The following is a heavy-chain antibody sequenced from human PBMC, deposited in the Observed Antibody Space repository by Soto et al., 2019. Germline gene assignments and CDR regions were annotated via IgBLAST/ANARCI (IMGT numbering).Heavy chain of an antibody. D-gene: IGHD1-26*01. Sequence: GGSLRLSCAASGFTFSSYAMSWVRQAPGKGLEWVSAISGSGGSTYYADSVKGRFTISRDNSKNTLYLQMNSLRAEDTAVYYCAKTQPRELHYYYYGMDVWGQGTTVTVSS. CDR1: GFTFSSYA. V-gene: IGHV3-23*01. CDR3: AKTQPRELHYYYYGMDV. J-gene: IGHJ6*02. CDR2: ISGSGGST.